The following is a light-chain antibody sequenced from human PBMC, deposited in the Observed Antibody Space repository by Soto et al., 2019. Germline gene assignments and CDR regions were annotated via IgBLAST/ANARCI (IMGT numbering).Light chain of an antibody. CDR2: GAS. CDR3: QQCGSPPWT. V-gene: IGKV3-20*01. CDR1: QSVTSNY. Sequence: EIVVTQSPGTLSLSPGERVTLSCRASQSVTSNYLAWYQQKPGQAPRLLIHGASNRATGIPDRFSGSGSGTDFTLTINRLEPEDSAVYYCQQCGSPPWTFGQGTKVEI. J-gene: IGKJ1*01.